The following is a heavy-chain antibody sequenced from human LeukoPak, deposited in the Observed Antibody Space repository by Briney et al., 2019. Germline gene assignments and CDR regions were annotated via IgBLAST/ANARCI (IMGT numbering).Heavy chain of an antibody. CDR1: GGSINNYY. CDR2: VYSSGLT. V-gene: IGHV4-59*01. D-gene: IGHD2-2*02. J-gene: IGHJ4*02. CDR3: EKYLRDSGTYYFDN. Sequence: SETLSLTCTVSGGSINNYYWSWIRQPPGKGLEWIGYVYSSGLTNYNPSLRSRVTISIDTSRSQFFLKLNSVTAADTAVYYCEKYLRDSGTYYFDNWGQGALVTVSS.